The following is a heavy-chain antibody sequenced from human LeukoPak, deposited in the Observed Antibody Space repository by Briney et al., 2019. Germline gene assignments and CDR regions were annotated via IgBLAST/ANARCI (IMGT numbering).Heavy chain of an antibody. D-gene: IGHD6-13*01. J-gene: IGHJ6*03. Sequence: ASVKVSCKASGYTFTGYYMRWVRQAPGQGLEWMGWINPNSGGTNYAQKFQGRVTMTRDTSISTAYMELSRLRSDDTAVYYCARDPCRIAAAGTGIYYYYYYMDVWGKGTTVTVSS. CDR1: GYTFTGYY. CDR3: ARDPCRIAAAGTGIYYYYYYMDV. V-gene: IGHV1-2*02. CDR2: INPNSGGT.